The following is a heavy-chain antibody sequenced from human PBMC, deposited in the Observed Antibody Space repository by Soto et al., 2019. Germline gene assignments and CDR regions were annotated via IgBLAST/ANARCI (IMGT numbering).Heavy chain of an antibody. CDR3: ARYTVPKKCLDY. D-gene: IGHD4-4*01. V-gene: IGHV3-21*01. Sequence: EVQLVESGGGLVKPGGSLRLSCAASGFTFSSYSMNWVRQAPGKGLEWVSSISSSSSYIYYADSVKGRFTISRDNAKNSLYLQMNSLRAEDTAVYYCARYTVPKKCLDYWGQGTLVTVSS. CDR1: GFTFSSYS. CDR2: ISSSSSYI. J-gene: IGHJ4*02.